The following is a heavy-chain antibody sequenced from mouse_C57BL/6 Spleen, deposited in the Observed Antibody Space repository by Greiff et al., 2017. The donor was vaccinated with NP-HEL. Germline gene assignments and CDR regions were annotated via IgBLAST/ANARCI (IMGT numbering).Heavy chain of an antibody. D-gene: IGHD4-1*01. Sequence: EVQRVESGGGLVKPGGSLKLSCAASGFTFSSYAMSWVRQTPEKRLEWVATISDGGSYTYYPDNVKGRFTISRDNAKNNLYLQMSHLKSEDTAMYYCARASKLGDAMDYWGQGTSVTVSS. CDR3: ARASKLGDAMDY. CDR2: ISDGGSYT. CDR1: GFTFSSYA. J-gene: IGHJ4*01. V-gene: IGHV5-4*01.